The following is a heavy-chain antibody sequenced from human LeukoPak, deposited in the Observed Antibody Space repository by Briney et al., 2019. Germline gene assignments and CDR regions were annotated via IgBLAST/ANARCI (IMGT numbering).Heavy chain of an antibody. CDR1: GYTFTGYY. J-gene: IGHJ4*02. V-gene: IGHV1-2*02. Sequence: ASVKVSCKASGYTFTGYYMHWVRQAPGQGLEWMGWINPNSGGTNYAQKFQGRVTMTRDTSISTAYMELSRLRSDDTAVYYCARGLFALGRVNFDYWGQGTLVTVSS. CDR3: ARGLFALGRVNFDY. CDR2: INPNSGGT. D-gene: IGHD6-6*01.